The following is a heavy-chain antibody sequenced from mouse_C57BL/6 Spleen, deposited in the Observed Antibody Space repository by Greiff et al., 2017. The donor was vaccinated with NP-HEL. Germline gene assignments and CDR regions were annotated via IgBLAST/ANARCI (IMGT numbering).Heavy chain of an antibody. V-gene: IGHV3-6*01. CDR1: GYSITSGYY. CDR2: ISYDGSN. J-gene: IGHJ1*03. Sequence: EVQLVESGPGLVKPSQSLSLTCSVTGYSITSGYYWNWIRQFPGNKLEWMGYISYDGSNNYNPSLKNRISITRDTSKNQFFLKLNSVTTEDTATYYCAIITTVVDFDVWGTGTTVTVSS. CDR3: AIITTVVDFDV. D-gene: IGHD1-1*01.